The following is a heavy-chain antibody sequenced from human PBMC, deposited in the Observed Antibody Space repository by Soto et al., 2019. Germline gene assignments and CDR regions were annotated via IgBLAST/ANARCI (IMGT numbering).Heavy chain of an antibody. CDR2: ISYDGSNK. CDR3: AKDPKKKGPLDPLAI. Sequence: GGSLRLSCAASGFTFSSYGMHRVRQAPGKGLEWVAVISYDGSNKYYADSVKGRFTISRDNSKNTLYLQMNSLRAEDTAVYYCAKDPKKKGPLDPLAIWGQGTMVTVSS. J-gene: IGHJ3*02. CDR1: GFTFSSYG. V-gene: IGHV3-30*18.